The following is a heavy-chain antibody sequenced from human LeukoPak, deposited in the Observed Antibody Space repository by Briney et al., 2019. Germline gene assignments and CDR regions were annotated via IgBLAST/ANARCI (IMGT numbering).Heavy chain of an antibody. CDR3: AKETGYNSGWFDY. V-gene: IGHV3-23*01. J-gene: IGHJ4*02. Sequence: PGGSLRLSGAASGFTFSNYAMTWVRQAPGKGLEWVSAISGSGGSTYYADSVKGRFTVSRDNSKNTLYLQMNTLRAEDTAVYYCAKETGYNSGWFDYWGQGTLVTVSS. D-gene: IGHD6-19*01. CDR2: ISGSGGST. CDR1: GFTFSNYA.